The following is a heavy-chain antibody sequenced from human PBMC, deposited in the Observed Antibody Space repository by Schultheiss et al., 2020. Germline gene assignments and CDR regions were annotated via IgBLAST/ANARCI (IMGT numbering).Heavy chain of an antibody. D-gene: IGHD3-22*01. CDR1: GGSISSSSYY. Sequence: LSLTCTVSGGSISSSSYYWGWIRQSPGKGLEWIGSVFYSGSTNYNPSLKSRVTISVDTSKNQFSLKLSSVTAADTAVYYCASGFIGGGSGYQDDYWGQGTLVTVSS. V-gene: IGHV4-39*07. J-gene: IGHJ4*02. CDR2: VFYSGST. CDR3: ASGFIGGGSGYQDDY.